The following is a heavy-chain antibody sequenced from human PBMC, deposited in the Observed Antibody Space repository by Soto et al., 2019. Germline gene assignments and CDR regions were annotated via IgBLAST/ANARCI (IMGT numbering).Heavy chain of an antibody. Sequence: GGSLRLSCEGSGFTFHAYALSWVRQAPGKGLEWVSAITGSGGRTFYADYVKGRFTISRDNSKTTLYLKMTSLRADDTAIYFCAKDGDLLPGAHFYYWGQGAPVTVSS. CDR2: ITGSGGRT. J-gene: IGHJ4*02. CDR3: AKDGDLLPGAHFYY. D-gene: IGHD3-10*01. CDR1: GFTFHAYA. V-gene: IGHV3-23*01.